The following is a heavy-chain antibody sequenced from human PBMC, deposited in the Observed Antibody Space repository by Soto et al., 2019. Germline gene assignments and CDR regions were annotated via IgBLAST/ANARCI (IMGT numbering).Heavy chain of an antibody. V-gene: IGHV1-18*01. CDR1: GYTFTSYG. J-gene: IGHJ4*02. CDR2: ISAYNGNT. Sequence: QVQLVQSGAEVKKPGASVKVSCKASGYTFTSYGISWVRQAPGQGLEWMGWISAYNGNTNYAQKLQGRVTMTTDTSASTAYMELRSLRSDDTAVYYCARVVGYCSGGSCYSLYYFDYWGQGTLVTVSS. D-gene: IGHD2-15*01. CDR3: ARVVGYCSGGSCYSLYYFDY.